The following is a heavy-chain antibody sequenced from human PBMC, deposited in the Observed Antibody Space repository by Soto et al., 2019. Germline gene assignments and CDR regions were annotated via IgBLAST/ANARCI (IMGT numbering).Heavy chain of an antibody. CDR2: ISYDGSNK. CDR3: AKTFYGFDY. V-gene: IGHV3-30*18. J-gene: IGHJ4*02. Sequence: QVQLVESGGGVVQPGRSLRLSCAASGFTFSSYGMHWVRQAPGKGLEWVAVISYDGSNKYYVDSVKGRFTISRDNSKNTLYLQMNSLRAEDTAVYYCAKTFYGFDYWGQGTLVTVSS. D-gene: IGHD3-10*01. CDR1: GFTFSSYG.